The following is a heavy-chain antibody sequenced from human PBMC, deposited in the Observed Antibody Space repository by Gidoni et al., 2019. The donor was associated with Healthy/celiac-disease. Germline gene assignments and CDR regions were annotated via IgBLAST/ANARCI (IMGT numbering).Heavy chain of an antibody. Sequence: QVQLVQSGAEVKKPGSSVKVSCTASAGTSSSYAISWVRQAPGQGLEWMGRIIPILGIANYAQKFQGRVTITADKSTSTAYMELSSLRSEDTAVYYCSRDPYYYYYGMDVWGQGTTVTVSS. CDR3: SRDPYYYYYGMDV. J-gene: IGHJ6*02. CDR2: IIPILGIA. V-gene: IGHV1-69*04. CDR1: AGTSSSYA.